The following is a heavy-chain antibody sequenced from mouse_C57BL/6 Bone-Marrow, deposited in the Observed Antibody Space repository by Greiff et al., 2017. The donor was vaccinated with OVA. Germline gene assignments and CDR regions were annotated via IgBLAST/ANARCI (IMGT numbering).Heavy chain of an antibody. Sequence: QVHVKQSGAELAKPGASVKLSCKASGYTFTSYWMHWVKQRPGQGLEWIGYINPSSGYTKYNQKFKDKATLTADKSSSTAYMQLSSLTYEDSAVYYCARRVTTVPFAYWGQGTLVTVSA. D-gene: IGHD1-1*01. CDR2: INPSSGYT. J-gene: IGHJ3*01. CDR3: ARRVTTVPFAY. V-gene: IGHV1-7*01. CDR1: GYTFTSYW.